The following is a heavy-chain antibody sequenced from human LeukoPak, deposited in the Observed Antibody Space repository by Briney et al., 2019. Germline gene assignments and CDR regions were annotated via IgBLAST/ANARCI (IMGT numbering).Heavy chain of an antibody. CDR3: ARPLEGSSSPFDY. V-gene: IGHV5-51*01. CDR1: GYRFTSYW. CDR2: IYPGDSDT. D-gene: IGHD6-6*01. J-gene: IGHJ4*02. Sequence: GESLKISCKGSGYRFTSYWIGWVRQMPGKGLEWMGIIYPGDSDTRYGPSFQGQVTISADKSISTAYLQWSSLKASDTAMYYCARPLEGSSSPFDYWGQGTLVTVSS.